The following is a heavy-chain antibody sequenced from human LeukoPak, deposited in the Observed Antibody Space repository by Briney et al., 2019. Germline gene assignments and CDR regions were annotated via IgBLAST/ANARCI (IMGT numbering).Heavy chain of an antibody. CDR2: ISYDGTKQ. Sequence: GRSLRLSCEGSGFTFSINAMHWVRQAPGKGLEWLAVISYDGTKQYFADSVKGRFTISRDNVKNSLYLEMNSLRVEDSAVYYCARDHYFDISGYLDYWGQGTPVTVSS. CDR3: ARDHYFDISGYLDY. J-gene: IGHJ4*02. CDR1: GFTFSINA. D-gene: IGHD3-22*01. V-gene: IGHV3-30-3*01.